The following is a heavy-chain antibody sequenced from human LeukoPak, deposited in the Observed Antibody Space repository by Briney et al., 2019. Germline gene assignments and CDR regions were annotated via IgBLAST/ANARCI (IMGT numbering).Heavy chain of an antibody. V-gene: IGHV3-53*01. Sequence: GGSLRLSCAASGFTVSSNYMSWVRQAPGEGLEWVSVIYSGGSTYYADSVKGRFTISRDNSKNTLYLQMNSLRAEDTAVYYCARDVNGKYFQHWGQGTLVTVSS. CDR3: ARDVNGKYFQH. J-gene: IGHJ1*01. CDR2: IYSGGST. D-gene: IGHD2/OR15-2a*01. CDR1: GFTVSSNY.